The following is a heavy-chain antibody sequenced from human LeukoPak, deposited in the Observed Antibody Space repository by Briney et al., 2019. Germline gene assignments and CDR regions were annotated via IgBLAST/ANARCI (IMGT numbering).Heavy chain of an antibody. Sequence: SETLSLTCTVSGGPISSYYWSWIRQPPGKGLEWIGYIYYSGSTNYNPSLTSRVTISLDTSKNQFSLKLSSVPAADTAVYYCARRRGDFWSDYYAFDYWGQGALVTISS. V-gene: IGHV4-59*08. CDR1: GGPISSYY. CDR2: IYYSGST. CDR3: ARRRGDFWSDYYAFDY. J-gene: IGHJ4*02. D-gene: IGHD3-3*01.